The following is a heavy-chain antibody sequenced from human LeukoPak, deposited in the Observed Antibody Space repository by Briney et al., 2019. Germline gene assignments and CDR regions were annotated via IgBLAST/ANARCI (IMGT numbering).Heavy chain of an antibody. CDR2: ISGSGGNT. CDR3: AKGQRFQYNWFDP. D-gene: IGHD5-12*01. V-gene: IGHV3-23*01. J-gene: IGHJ5*02. CDR1: GFTFNIYA. Sequence: PGGSLRLSCAASGFTFNIYAMTWVRQAPGKGLEWVSAISGSGGNTYYADSVKGRFTISRDNSKNTLYLQINSLRVEDTAIYYCAKGQRFQYNWFDPWGQGTLVTVSS.